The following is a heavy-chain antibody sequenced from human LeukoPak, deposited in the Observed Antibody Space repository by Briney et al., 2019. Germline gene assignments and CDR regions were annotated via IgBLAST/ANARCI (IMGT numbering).Heavy chain of an antibody. CDR1: GYTFTGYY. CDR2: INPNSGGT. CDR3: ARGAEEKLYDFWSGYNFDY. V-gene: IGHV1-2*02. J-gene: IGHJ4*02. D-gene: IGHD3-3*01. Sequence: GASVKVSCKASGYTFTGYYMHWVRQAPGQGLEWMGWINPNSGGTNYAQKFQGRVTMTRDTSTSTVYMELSSLRSEDTAVYYCARGAEEKLYDFWSGYNFDYWGQGTLVTVSS.